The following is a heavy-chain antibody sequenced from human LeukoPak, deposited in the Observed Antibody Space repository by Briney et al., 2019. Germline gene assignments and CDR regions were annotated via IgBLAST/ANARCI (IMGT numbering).Heavy chain of an antibody. CDR1: GGSISSYY. J-gene: IGHJ6*02. D-gene: IGHD3-22*01. Sequence: SETLSLTCTVSGGSISSYYWSWIRQPPGKGLEWIGYIYYSGSTNYNPSLKNRVTISVDTSKNQFSLKLSSVTAADTAVYYCARVVEDSSGYYISYGMDVWGQGTTVTVS. CDR2: IYYSGST. CDR3: ARVVEDSSGYYISYGMDV. V-gene: IGHV4-59*01.